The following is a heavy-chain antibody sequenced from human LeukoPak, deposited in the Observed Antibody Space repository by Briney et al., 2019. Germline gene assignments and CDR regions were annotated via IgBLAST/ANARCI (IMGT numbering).Heavy chain of an antibody. D-gene: IGHD6-13*01. V-gene: IGHV4-34*01. CDR1: GGSFSGYY. CDR3: ARDNRYSSSWTPRYFDY. Sequence: PSETLSLTCAAYGGSFSGYYWSWIRQPPGKGLEWIGEINHSGATNYNPSLKSRVTISVDTSKNQFSLKLSSVTAADTAVYYCARDNRYSSSWTPRYFDYWGQGTLVTVSS. CDR2: INHSGAT. J-gene: IGHJ4*02.